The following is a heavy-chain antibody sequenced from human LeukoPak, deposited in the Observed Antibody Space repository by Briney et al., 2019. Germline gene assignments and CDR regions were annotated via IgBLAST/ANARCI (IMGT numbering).Heavy chain of an antibody. CDR2: INPNSGGT. V-gene: IGHV1-2*02. CDR1: GYSFSGYH. Sequence: ASVKVSCKASGYSFSGYHMHWVRQAPGQGLEWMGWINPNSGGTNYAQKFQGRVTMTRDKSISTAYMELSRLRSDDTAVYYCARESVYYYDSSGYFDYWGQGSLVTVSS. J-gene: IGHJ4*02. CDR3: ARESVYYYDSSGYFDY. D-gene: IGHD3-22*01.